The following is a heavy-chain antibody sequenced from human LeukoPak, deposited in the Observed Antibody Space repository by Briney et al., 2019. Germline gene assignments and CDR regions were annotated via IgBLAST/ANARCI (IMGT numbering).Heavy chain of an antibody. CDR2: IIPIFGTA. CDR1: GYTFTSYG. CDR3: ARGLPRYRRPNWFDP. V-gene: IGHV1-69*06. J-gene: IGHJ5*01. Sequence: SVKVSCKASGYTFTSYGISWVRQAPGQGLEWMGGIIPIFGTANYAQKFQGRVTITADKSTSTAYMELSSLRSEDTAVYYCARGLPRYRRPNWFDPWGQGTLVTVSS. D-gene: IGHD1-14*01.